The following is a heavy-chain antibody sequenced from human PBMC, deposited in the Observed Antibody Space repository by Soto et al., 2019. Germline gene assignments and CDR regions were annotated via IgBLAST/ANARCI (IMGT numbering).Heavy chain of an antibody. Sequence: ASVKVSCKASGYTFTSYGISWVRQAPGQGLEWMGWISAYNGNTNYAQKLQGRVTMTTDTSTSTAYMELRSLRSDDTAVYYCAREYCGGDCSHYYYYGMDVWGQGTTVTVSS. V-gene: IGHV1-18*01. CDR1: GYTFTSYG. CDR2: ISAYNGNT. J-gene: IGHJ6*02. CDR3: AREYCGGDCSHYYYYGMDV. D-gene: IGHD2-21*02.